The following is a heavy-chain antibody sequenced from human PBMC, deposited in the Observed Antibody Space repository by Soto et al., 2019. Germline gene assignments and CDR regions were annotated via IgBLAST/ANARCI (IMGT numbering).Heavy chain of an antibody. CDR3: ARDRVWELQGGVYYYYGMDV. D-gene: IGHD1-26*01. V-gene: IGHV4-31*03. Sequence: QVQLQESGPGLVKPSQTLSLTCTVSGGSISSGGYYWSWIRQHPGKGLEWIGYIYYSASTYYNPSLKSRVTISVDTAKNQFSLKLSSVTAADTAVYYCARDRVWELQGGVYYYYGMDVWGQGTTVTVSS. J-gene: IGHJ6*02. CDR1: GGSISSGGYY. CDR2: IYYSAST.